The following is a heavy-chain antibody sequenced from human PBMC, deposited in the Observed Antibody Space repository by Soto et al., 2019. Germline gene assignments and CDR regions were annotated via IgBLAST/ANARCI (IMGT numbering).Heavy chain of an antibody. J-gene: IGHJ2*01. CDR1: GYSFTSCA. CDR3: VRDRAADWYLDL. V-gene: IGHV1-3*04. CDR2: INTDSGTT. D-gene: IGHD6-25*01. Sequence: QVQVVQSGAEVKKPGASVRLSCKTSGYSFTSCALHWVRQAPGQGFEWMGWINTDSGTTKYSQKFQGRVTITRDASASTAYMELRSLSSDVTTIYYCVRDRAADWYLDLWGRGTLVTVSS.